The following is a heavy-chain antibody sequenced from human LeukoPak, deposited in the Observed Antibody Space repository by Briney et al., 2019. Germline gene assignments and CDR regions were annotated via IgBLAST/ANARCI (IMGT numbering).Heavy chain of an antibody. CDR3: ATAGSGRYYFDY. D-gene: IGHD6-25*01. CDR2: FDPEDGET. J-gene: IGHJ4*02. CDR1: GYTLTELS. V-gene: IGHV1-24*01. Sequence: EASVKVSCKVSGYTLTELSIHWVRQAPGKGLEWMGGFDPEDGETIYAQKFQGRVTMTEDTPTDTAYMELSSLRSEDTAVYYCATAGSGRYYFDYWGQGTLVTVSS.